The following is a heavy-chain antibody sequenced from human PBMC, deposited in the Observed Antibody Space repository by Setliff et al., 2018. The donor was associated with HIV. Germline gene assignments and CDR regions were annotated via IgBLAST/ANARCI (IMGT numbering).Heavy chain of an antibody. Sequence: PGGSLRLSCTASRFTFNDYYMSWIRQAPGKGLEWVSYISTSGTTIYYADSVKGRFTISRDNAKNSLYLQMNSLRAEDTAVYYCARSRHDSSGYYLYYFDYWGQGALVTVSS. V-gene: IGHV3-11*04. CDR1: RFTFNDYY. CDR2: ISTSGTTI. J-gene: IGHJ4*02. D-gene: IGHD3-22*01. CDR3: ARSRHDSSGYYLYYFDY.